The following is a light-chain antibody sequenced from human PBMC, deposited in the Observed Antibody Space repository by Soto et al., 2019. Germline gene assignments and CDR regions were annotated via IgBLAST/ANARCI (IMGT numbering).Light chain of an antibody. V-gene: IGKV3-20*01. CDR2: GAS. J-gene: IGKJ1*01. Sequence: EFVWPQSPGTLSLSPGERATLSCRASQSVSSSYLAWYQQKPGQAPRLLIYGASSRATGIPDRFSGSGSGTDFTLTISRLEPEDFAVYYCQQHGSSPSTFGQGTKVDIK. CDR1: QSVSSSY. CDR3: QQHGSSPST.